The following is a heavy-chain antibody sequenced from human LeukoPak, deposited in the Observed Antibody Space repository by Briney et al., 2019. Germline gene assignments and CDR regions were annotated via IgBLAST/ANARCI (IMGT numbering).Heavy chain of an antibody. D-gene: IGHD2-2*01. CDR1: GFTFDDYG. V-gene: IGHV3-20*04. J-gene: IGHJ4*02. CDR3: ARDRPPGYCSSTSCYECDY. CDR2: IIWNGGST. Sequence: GGSLRLSCAASGFTFDDYGMSWVRQAPGKGLEWVSGIIWNGGSTGYADSVKGRFTISRDNAKNSLYLQMNSLRAEDTALYYCARDRPPGYCSSTSCYECDYWGRGTLITVSS.